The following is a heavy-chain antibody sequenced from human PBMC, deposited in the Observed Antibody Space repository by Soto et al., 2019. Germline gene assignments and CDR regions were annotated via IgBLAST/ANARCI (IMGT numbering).Heavy chain of an antibody. Sequence: ASVKVSCKASGYTFTGYYMHWVRQAPGQGLEWMGRIIPILGIANYAQKFQGRVTITADKSTSTAYMELSSLRSEDTAVYYCASRPGLYSMSSPFFDYWGQGTLVTVSS. CDR2: IIPILGIA. J-gene: IGHJ4*02. CDR1: GYTFTGYY. D-gene: IGHD4-4*01. V-gene: IGHV1-69*02. CDR3: ASRPGLYSMSSPFFDY.